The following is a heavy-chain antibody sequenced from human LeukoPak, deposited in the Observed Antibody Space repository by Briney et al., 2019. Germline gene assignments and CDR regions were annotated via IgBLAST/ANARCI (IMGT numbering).Heavy chain of an antibody. CDR1: GFTFSSYG. Sequence: GRSLRLSCAASGFTFSSYGMHWVRQAPGKGLEWVAVIWYDGSNKYYADSVKGRFTISRDNSKNTLYLQMNSLRAEDTAVYYCARDPEQWLEDYYFDHWGQGTLVTVSS. J-gene: IGHJ4*02. D-gene: IGHD6-19*01. CDR2: IWYDGSNK. V-gene: IGHV3-33*01. CDR3: ARDPEQWLEDYYFDH.